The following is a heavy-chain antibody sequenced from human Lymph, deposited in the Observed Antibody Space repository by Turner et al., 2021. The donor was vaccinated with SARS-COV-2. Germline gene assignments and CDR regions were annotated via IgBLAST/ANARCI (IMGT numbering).Heavy chain of an antibody. D-gene: IGHD1-26*01. CDR3: AREGVVGATTGLDY. Sequence: QLQLQESGPGLVKPSETLSLTCTVPGGSISSSSYYWGWIRQPPGKGLEWIGSIYYSGSTDYNPSLKSRVTISVDTSKNQFSLKLSSVTAADTAVYYCAREGVVGATTGLDYWGQGTLVTVSS. V-gene: IGHV4-39*02. J-gene: IGHJ4*02. CDR2: IYYSGST. CDR1: GGSISSSSYY.